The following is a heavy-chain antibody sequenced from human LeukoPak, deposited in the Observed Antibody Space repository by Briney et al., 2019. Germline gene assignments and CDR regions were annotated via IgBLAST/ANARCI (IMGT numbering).Heavy chain of an antibody. V-gene: IGHV4-38-2*01. Sequence: PSETLSLTCAISGHSTTRGYYWAWFRQSPGKGLEWIATFFQSHKSFYNASLESRVTISVDTSKNQFSLKLSSVTAADTAVYYCARGAATGYYFDYWGQGTLVTVSS. CDR1: GHSTTRGYY. CDR3: ARGAATGYYFDY. D-gene: IGHD6-25*01. J-gene: IGHJ4*02. CDR2: FFQSHKS.